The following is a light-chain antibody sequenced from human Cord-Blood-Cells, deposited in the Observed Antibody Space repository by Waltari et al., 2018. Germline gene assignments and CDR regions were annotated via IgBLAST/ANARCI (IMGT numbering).Light chain of an antibody. CDR3: SSYTSSSTYV. J-gene: IGLJ1*01. CDR1: SSDVGGYNY. CDR2: EVS. V-gene: IGLV2-14*01. Sequence: QSALTQPASVSGSPGQSITISCTGTSSDVGGYNYVSWNQQHPGKAPKLMIYEVSNRPSGVSNRFSGSKSGNTASPTISGLQAEDEADYYCSSYTSSSTYVFGTGTKVTVL.